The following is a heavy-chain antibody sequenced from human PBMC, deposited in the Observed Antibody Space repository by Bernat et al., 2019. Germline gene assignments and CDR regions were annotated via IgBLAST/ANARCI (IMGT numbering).Heavy chain of an antibody. J-gene: IGHJ6*02. Sequence: EVQLLESGGGLVQPGGSLRLSCAASGFTFSSYAMSWVRQALGKGLEWVSAISGSGGSTYYADSVKGRFTISRDNSKNTLYLQMNSLRAEDTAVYYCAKASIAARISFYGMDVWGQGTTVTVSS. CDR3: AKASIAARISFYGMDV. CDR1: GFTFSSYA. V-gene: IGHV3-23*01. D-gene: IGHD6-6*01. CDR2: ISGSGGST.